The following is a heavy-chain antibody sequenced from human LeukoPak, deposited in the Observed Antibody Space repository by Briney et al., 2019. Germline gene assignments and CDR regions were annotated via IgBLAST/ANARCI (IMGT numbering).Heavy chain of an antibody. V-gene: IGHV1-69*13. CDR1: GGTFSGYA. D-gene: IGHD3-9*01. Sequence: SVKVSCKASGGTFSGYAISWVRQAPGQGLEWMGGIIPIFGTANYAQKFQGRVTLTADESTSTAYMELSSLRSEDTAVYYCARSRYFDWLRDFDIWGQGTMVTVSS. CDR3: ARSRYFDWLRDFDI. CDR2: IIPIFGTA. J-gene: IGHJ3*02.